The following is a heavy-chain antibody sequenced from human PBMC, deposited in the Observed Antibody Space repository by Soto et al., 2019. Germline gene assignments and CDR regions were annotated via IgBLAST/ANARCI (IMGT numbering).Heavy chain of an antibody. CDR1: GFSITTSGMS. Sequence: SGPTLVNPTQTLTLTCTFSGFSITTSGMSVSWLRQPPVKALEWLALIDWADDKYYSTSLKTRLTISKDTSKNQVVLTMTNVDPVDTATYYCARSHGPSGNYDLDYWGQGTLVTVSS. CDR2: IDWADDK. V-gene: IGHV2-70*13. CDR3: ARSHGPSGNYDLDY. J-gene: IGHJ4*02. D-gene: IGHD5-12*01.